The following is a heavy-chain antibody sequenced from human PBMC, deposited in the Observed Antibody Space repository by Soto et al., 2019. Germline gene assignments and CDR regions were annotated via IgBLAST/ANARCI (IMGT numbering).Heavy chain of an antibody. CDR1: GFTFSSYS. CDR3: AKEAVVTSIHYYYYALDV. J-gene: IGHJ6*02. CDR2: ITDRGNT. D-gene: IGHD5-12*01. Sequence: RRLSCAASGFTFSSYSMCWVRQAPGKGLEWVSAITDRGNTYYADSLKGRITIFRDNSKKTLFLQINSLRAEDTAVYFCAKEAVVTSIHYYYYALDVWGRGTTVTVSS. V-gene: IGHV3-23*01.